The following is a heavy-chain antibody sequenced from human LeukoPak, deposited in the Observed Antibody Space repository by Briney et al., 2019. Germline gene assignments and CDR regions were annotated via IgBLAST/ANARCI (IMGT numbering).Heavy chain of an antibody. J-gene: IGHJ4*02. Sequence: GASVKVSCKASGYTFTSYGISWVRQAPGQGLEWMGWISAYNGNTNYAQKLQGRVTMTTDTSTCTAYMELRSLRSDDTAVYYCARDQELWGVVAEFDYWGQGTLVTVSS. CDR2: ISAYNGNT. CDR3: ARDQELWGVVAEFDY. CDR1: GYTFTSYG. V-gene: IGHV1-18*01. D-gene: IGHD2-15*01.